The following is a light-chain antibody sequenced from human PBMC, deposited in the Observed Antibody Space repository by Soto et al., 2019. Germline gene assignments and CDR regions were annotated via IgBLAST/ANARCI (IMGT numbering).Light chain of an antibody. CDR1: SSDVGAYNY. J-gene: IGLJ3*02. CDR2: EVS. V-gene: IGLV2-14*01. Sequence: QSALTQPASVSGSPGQSITISCTGTSSDVGAYNYVSWYQQHPGKAPKLMIYEVSNRPSGISNRFSGSKSGNTASLTISGLQAEDEADYYCSSYTGSNFWVFGEGTKVTVL. CDR3: SSYTGSNFWV.